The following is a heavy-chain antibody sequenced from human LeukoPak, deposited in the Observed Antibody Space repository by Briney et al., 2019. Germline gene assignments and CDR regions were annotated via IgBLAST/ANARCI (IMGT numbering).Heavy chain of an antibody. V-gene: IGHV4-59*01. Sequence: SETLSLTCTVSGGSISSYYWSWIRQPPGKGLEWIGYIYYSGSTNYNPSLTSRVTISVDTSKNQFSLKLSSVTAADTAVYYCARGTFWSGYYYYYYGMDVWGQGTTVTVSS. CDR2: IYYSGST. J-gene: IGHJ6*02. CDR3: ARGTFWSGYYYYYYGMDV. CDR1: GGSISSYY. D-gene: IGHD3-3*01.